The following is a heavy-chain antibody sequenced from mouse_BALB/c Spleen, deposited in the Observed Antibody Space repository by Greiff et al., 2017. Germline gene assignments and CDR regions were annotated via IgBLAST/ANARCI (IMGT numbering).Heavy chain of an antibody. CDR3: ARGDGNYVAY. V-gene: IGHV5-17*02. D-gene: IGHD2-1*01. CDR1: GFTFSSFG. CDR2: ISSGSSTI. J-gene: IGHJ3*01. Sequence: EVQLVESGGGLVQPGGSRKLSCAASGFTFSSFGMHWVRQAPEKGLEWVAYISSGSSTIYYADTVKGRFTISRDNPKNTLFLQMTSLRSEDTAMYYCARGDGNYVAYWGQGTLVTVSA.